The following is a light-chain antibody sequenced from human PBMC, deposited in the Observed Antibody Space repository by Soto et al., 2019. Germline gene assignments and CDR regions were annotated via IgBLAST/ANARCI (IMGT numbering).Light chain of an antibody. J-gene: IGLJ1*01. Sequence: QSVLTQPASVSGSPGQSITISCTGTSSDVGGYNYVSWYQQHPGKAPKVMIYEVNTRPSGVSNRFSGSKSGNTASLTISGLQADDEADYYCTSYTSSSTYVFGTGTKVTAL. CDR2: EVN. CDR1: SSDVGGYNY. V-gene: IGLV2-14*01. CDR3: TSYTSSSTYV.